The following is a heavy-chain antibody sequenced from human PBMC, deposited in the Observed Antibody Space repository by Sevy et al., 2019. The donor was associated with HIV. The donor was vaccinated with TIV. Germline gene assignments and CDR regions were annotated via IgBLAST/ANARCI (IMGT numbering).Heavy chain of an antibody. D-gene: IGHD2-15*01. CDR3: TLEGLYCSGGSCYSEGFDS. CDR1: GFIFRSYV. CDR2: IKSKTDGGTT. J-gene: IGHJ4*02. V-gene: IGHV3-15*01. Sequence: GGSLRLSCAASGFIFRSYVMSWVRQAPGKGLEWVGRIKSKTDGGTTDYAAPVKGRFTISRDDSKNTLYLHMNSLKTEDTAVYYCTLEGLYCSGGSCYSEGFDSWGQGTLVTVSS.